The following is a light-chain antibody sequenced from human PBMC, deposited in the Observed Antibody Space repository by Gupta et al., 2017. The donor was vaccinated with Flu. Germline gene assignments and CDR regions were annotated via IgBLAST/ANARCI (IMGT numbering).Light chain of an antibody. CDR3: QQYGISVYT. V-gene: IGKV3-20*01. J-gene: IGKJ2*01. CDR2: GAC. Sequence: EIVSTQSPCPLSLSPGARSTISCRASQSINNNLMTWYQQTPGEAHRLLNYGACSRAAGIPDRFSGSGSGTDFTLIIRRLEPEDFAVYYCQQYGISVYTFGQGTKLEIK. CDR1: QSINNNL.